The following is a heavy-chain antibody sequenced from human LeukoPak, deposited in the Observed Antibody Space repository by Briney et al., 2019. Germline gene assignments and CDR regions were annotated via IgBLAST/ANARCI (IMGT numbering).Heavy chain of an antibody. D-gene: IGHD6-13*01. Sequence: SQTLSLTCAISGDSVSSNSAAWNWIRQSPSRGLEWLGRIYYRSKWYNDYAVSVKSRITINPDTSKNQFSLQLNSVTPEDTAVYYCTRSGIAAAGTFVGLTDYWGQGTLVNVSS. CDR1: GDSVSSNSAA. CDR2: IYYRSKWYN. CDR3: TRSGIAAAGTFVGLTDY. V-gene: IGHV6-1*01. J-gene: IGHJ4*02.